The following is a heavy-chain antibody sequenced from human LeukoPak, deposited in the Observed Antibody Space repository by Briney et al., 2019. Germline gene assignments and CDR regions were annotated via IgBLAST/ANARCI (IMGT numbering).Heavy chain of an antibody. Sequence: GVSLRLSCAASGFTFSNYDMSWVRQAPGKGLEGVSSISDSGGSTYYADSVKGRFTISRDNSKNTLYLQMTNLRAADTAVYYCAKDLSRAVAADWFDPWDQGSLVTVSS. CDR2: ISDSGGST. J-gene: IGHJ5*02. CDR3: AKDLSRAVAADWFDP. V-gene: IGHV3-23*01. CDR1: GFTFSNYD. D-gene: IGHD6-19*01.